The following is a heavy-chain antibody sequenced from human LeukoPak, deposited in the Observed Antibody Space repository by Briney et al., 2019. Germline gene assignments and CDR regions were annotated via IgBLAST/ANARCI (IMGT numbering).Heavy chain of an antibody. CDR2: ISAYNGNT. J-gene: IGHJ6*02. V-gene: IGHV1-18*01. D-gene: IGHD3-3*01. Sequence: ASVKASCKASGYTFTSYGISWVRQAPGQGLEWMGWISAYNGNTNYAQKLQGRVTMTTDTSTSTAYMELRSLRSDDTAVYYCARGRYYDFWSGYSGLYYYYGMDVWGQGTTVTVSS. CDR3: ARGRYYDFWSGYSGLYYYYGMDV. CDR1: GYTFTSYG.